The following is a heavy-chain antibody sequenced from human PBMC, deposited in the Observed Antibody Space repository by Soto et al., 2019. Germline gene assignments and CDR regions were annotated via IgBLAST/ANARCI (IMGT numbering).Heavy chain of an antibody. CDR1: GFTFTNFG. J-gene: IGHJ4*02. V-gene: IGHV3-30*03. D-gene: IGHD3-16*01. CDR2: ISHDGSNR. CDR3: ATRGIPGQFDD. Sequence: QVQLVESGGGVVQPGRSLRLSCAVSGFTFTNFGMHWLRQAPGKGLEWVAVISHDGSNRYYADSVKGRFTISRDNSKNTLYLQMNSLRAEDTAMYYCATRGIPGQFDDWGQGTLVTVSS.